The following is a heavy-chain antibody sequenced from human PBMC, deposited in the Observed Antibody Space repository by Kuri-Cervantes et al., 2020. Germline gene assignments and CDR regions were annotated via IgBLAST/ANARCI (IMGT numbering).Heavy chain of an antibody. CDR3: ARRDYGDYAFAFDI. CDR1: GGSISSYY. D-gene: IGHD4-17*01. V-gene: IGHV4-39*01. Sequence: SESLSLTCTVSGGSISSYYWGWIRQPPGKVLEWMGSIYYSGSTYYNPSLKSRVTISVDTSKNQFSLKLSSGTAADTAVYYCARRDYGDYAFAFDIWGQGTMVTVSS. J-gene: IGHJ3*02. CDR2: IYYSGST.